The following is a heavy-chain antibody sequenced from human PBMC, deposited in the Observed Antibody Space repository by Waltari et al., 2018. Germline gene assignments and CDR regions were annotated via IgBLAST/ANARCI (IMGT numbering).Heavy chain of an antibody. V-gene: IGHV2-5*01. CDR3: AHRKCSSTSCCNFDY. D-gene: IGHD2-2*01. CDR1: GFSLSTSGVG. J-gene: IGHJ4*02. CDR2: IYWNDDK. Sequence: QITLKESGPTLVKPTQTLTLTCTFSGFSLSTSGVGVGWIRQPPGKALEWLALIYWNDDKRYSPSLKSRLTITKDTSKNQVVLTMTNMDPVDTATYYCAHRKCSSTSCCNFDYWGQGTLVTVSS.